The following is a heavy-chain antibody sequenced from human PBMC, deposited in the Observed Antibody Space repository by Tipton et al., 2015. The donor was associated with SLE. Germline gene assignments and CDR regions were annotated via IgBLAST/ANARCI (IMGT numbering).Heavy chain of an antibody. CDR3: ARGLGGITIFGVVITPDY. V-gene: IGHV4-59*11. CDR1: GGSISSHY. CDR2: IYYSGST. Sequence: TLSLTCTVSGGSISSHYWSWIRQPPGKGLEWIGYIYYSGSTYSNPSLKRRVTISVDTSKNQFSLKLSSVTAADTAVYYCARGLGGITIFGVVITPDYWGQGTLVTVSS. D-gene: IGHD3-3*01. J-gene: IGHJ4*02.